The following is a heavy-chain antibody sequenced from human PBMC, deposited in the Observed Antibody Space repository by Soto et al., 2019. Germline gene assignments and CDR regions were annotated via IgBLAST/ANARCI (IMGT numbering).Heavy chain of an antibody. V-gene: IGHV4-39*01. CDR2: IYYSGST. CDR3: ARLGPKDYDFWSGYEIVNWFDP. D-gene: IGHD3-3*01. J-gene: IGHJ5*02. Sequence: QLQLQESGPGLVKPSETLSLTCTVSGGSISSSSYYWGWIRQPPGKGLEWIGSIYYSGSTYYNPSLKSRVTISVDTSKNQFSLKLSSVTAAETAVYYCARLGPKDYDFWSGYEIVNWFDPWGQGTLVTVSS. CDR1: GGSISSSSYY.